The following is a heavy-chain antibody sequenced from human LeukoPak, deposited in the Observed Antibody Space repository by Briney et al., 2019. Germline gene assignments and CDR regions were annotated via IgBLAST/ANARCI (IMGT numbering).Heavy chain of an antibody. CDR3: ARAGYSGNFRGGQYYYMDV. V-gene: IGHV1-24*01. D-gene: IGHD1-26*01. J-gene: IGHJ6*03. Sequence: ASVKVSCKVSGYTLTELSMHWVRQAPGKGLEWMGGFDPEYGETIYAQKFQGRVTMTEDTSTDTAYMELSSLRSEDTAVYYCARAGYSGNFRGGQYYYMDVWGTGTTVTVSS. CDR2: FDPEYGET. CDR1: GYTLTELS.